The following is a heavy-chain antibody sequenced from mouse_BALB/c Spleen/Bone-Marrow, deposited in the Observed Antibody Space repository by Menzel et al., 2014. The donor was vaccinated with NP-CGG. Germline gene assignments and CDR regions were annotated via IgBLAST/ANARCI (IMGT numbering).Heavy chain of an antibody. D-gene: IGHD2-4*01. CDR3: ARSSSYDYDVGFAY. J-gene: IGHJ3*01. Sequence: EVKLVESGPGLVKPSQSLSLTCIVTGYSITRDYAWNWIRQFPGNKLEWIGYISYSGSTTYNPSLESRISITRDTSENQFFLQLNSVTTEDTATYYCARSSSYDYDVGFAYWGQGTLVTVSA. CDR2: ISYSGST. CDR1: GYSITRDYA. V-gene: IGHV3-2*02.